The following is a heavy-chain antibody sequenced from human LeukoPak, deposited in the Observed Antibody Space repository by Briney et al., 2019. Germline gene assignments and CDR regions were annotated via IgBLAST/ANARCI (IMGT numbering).Heavy chain of an antibody. Sequence: SETLSLTCTVSGGSISSGDYYWSWIRQPPGKGLEWIGYIYYSGSTYYNPSLKSRVTISVDTSKNQFSLKLSSVTAADTAVYYCARDRTRHYYYGSGSYYNNWFDSWGQGTLVTVSS. J-gene: IGHJ5*01. V-gene: IGHV4-30-4*01. CDR2: IYYSGST. CDR3: ARDRTRHYYYGSGSYYNNWFDS. CDR1: GGSISSGDYY. D-gene: IGHD3-10*01.